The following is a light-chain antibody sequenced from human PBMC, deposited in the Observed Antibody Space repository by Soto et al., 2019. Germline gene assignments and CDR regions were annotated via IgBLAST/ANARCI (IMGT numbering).Light chain of an antibody. CDR3: LQEYNYPFT. CDR2: EAS. Sequence: ASPMTKSPSSLAASVGDRVTITCRASQGIRTALGWYQPRPGKAPKLLIYEASNLRSEVPSRFSGSGSGTVFPLTISSLQPEGFATYYCLQEYNYPFTFGPGTKVEI. CDR1: QGIRTA. J-gene: IGKJ3*01. V-gene: IGKV1-6*01.